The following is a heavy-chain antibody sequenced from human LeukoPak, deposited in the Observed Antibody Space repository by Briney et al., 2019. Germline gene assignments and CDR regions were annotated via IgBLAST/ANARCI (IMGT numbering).Heavy chain of an antibody. CDR2: ISSSGSTL. CDR3: ARDLPPTYYDFWSGYYPPYYFDY. Sequence: PGGSLRLSCAASGFTFSDYYMSWIRQAPGKGLEWVSYISSSGSTLYYADSVKGRITISRDNAKNSLYLQMNSLRAEDTAVYYCARDLPPTYYDFWSGYYPPYYFDYWGQGTLVTVSS. CDR1: GFTFSDYY. V-gene: IGHV3-11*04. J-gene: IGHJ4*02. D-gene: IGHD3-3*01.